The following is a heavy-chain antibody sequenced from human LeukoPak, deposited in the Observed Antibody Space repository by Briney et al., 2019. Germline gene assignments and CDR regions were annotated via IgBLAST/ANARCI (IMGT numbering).Heavy chain of an antibody. CDR2: INPNSGGT. CDR3: ARVYGSGSPWMNFDP. CDR1: GYTLTGYY. J-gene: IGHJ5*02. V-gene: IGHV1-2*02. Sequence: ASVKVSCKASGYTLTGYYMLWVRQAPGQGLEWMGWINPNSGGTNYAQNFQGRVTMTRDTSISTAYMELRGLISDDTAVYYCARVYGSGSPWMNFDPWGQGTLVTVSS. D-gene: IGHD3-10*01.